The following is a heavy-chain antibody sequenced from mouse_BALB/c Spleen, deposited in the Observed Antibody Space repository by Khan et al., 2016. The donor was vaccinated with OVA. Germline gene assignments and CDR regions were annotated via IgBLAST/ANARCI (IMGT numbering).Heavy chain of an antibody. V-gene: IGHV1-4*01. CDR1: GYTFTSYT. CDR3: VRDGAYHRNDGWFAY. J-gene: IGHJ3*01. D-gene: IGHD2-14*01. CDR2: INPSNGYT. Sequence: QVQLKQSGAELARPGASVKMSCKASGYTFTSYTIHWIKLRPGQGLEWIGYINPSNGYTNYNQKFKDKATLTADKSSNTAYMELSSLNSDDSALYNCVRDGAYHRNDGWFAYWGQGTLVTVSA.